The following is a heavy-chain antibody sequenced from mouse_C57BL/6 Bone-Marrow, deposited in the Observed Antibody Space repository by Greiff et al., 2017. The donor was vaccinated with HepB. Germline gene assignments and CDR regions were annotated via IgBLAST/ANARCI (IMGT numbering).Heavy chain of an antibody. CDR1: GYTFTSYW. D-gene: IGHD2-2*01. CDR2: IDPSDSYT. CDR3: ARGGYDGAWFAY. J-gene: IGHJ3*01. V-gene: IGHV1-50*01. Sequence: VQLQQPGAELVKPGASVKLSCKASGYTFTSYWMQWVKQRPGQGLEWIGEIDPSDSYTNYNQKFKGKATLTVDTSSSTAYMQLSSLTSEDSAVYYCARGGYDGAWFAYWGQGTLVTVSA.